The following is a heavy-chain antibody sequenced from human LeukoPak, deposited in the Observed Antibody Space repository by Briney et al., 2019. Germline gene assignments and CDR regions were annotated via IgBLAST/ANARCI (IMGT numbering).Heavy chain of an antibody. D-gene: IGHD3-22*01. V-gene: IGHV1-18*01. CDR2: ISAYNGNT. CDR3: ARDYYYDSSGYVDY. CDR1: GGTFSSYA. J-gene: IGHJ4*02. Sequence: GASVKVSCKASGGTFSSYAISWVRQAPGQGLEWMGWISAYNGNTNYAQKVQGRVTMTTDTSTNTAYMELRSLRSDDTAVYYCARDYYYDSSGYVDYWGQGTLVTVSS.